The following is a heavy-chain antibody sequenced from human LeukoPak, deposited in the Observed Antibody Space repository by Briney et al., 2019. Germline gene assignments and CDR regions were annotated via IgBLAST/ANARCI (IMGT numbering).Heavy chain of an antibody. CDR1: GFTFSSYA. V-gene: IGHV3-30*04. Sequence: GRSLRLSCAASGFTFSSYAMHWVRQAPGKGLEWVAVISYDGSNKYYADSVKGRFTISRDNSKNTLYLQMNSLRAEDMAVYYCARDQGSPGYCSGGSCPIGYWGQGTLVTVSS. D-gene: IGHD2-15*01. CDR2: ISYDGSNK. CDR3: ARDQGSPGYCSGGSCPIGY. J-gene: IGHJ4*02.